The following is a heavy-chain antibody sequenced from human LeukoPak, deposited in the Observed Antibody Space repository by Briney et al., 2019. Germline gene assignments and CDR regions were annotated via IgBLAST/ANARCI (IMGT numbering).Heavy chain of an antibody. CDR2: ISATGDTT. V-gene: IGHV3-23*01. CDR1: GLTFSLFP. J-gene: IGHJ4*02. D-gene: IGHD2-15*01. CDR3: AKDRGY. Sequence: GGSLRLSCAASGLTFSLFPMIWVRQAPGKGLEWVSAISATGDTTYSADSVKGRFSISRDNSNNTLYLQMNSLRTDDTAVYYCAKDRGYWGQGTLVTVSS.